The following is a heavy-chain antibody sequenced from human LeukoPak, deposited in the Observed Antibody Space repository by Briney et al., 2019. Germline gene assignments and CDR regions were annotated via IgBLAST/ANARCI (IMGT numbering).Heavy chain of an antibody. D-gene: IGHD6-13*01. CDR3: ARLYTSSWWY. CDR1: TVSFNTFW. Sequence: PGGSLRLSCAASTVSFNTFWMSWVRQAPEKGLEWAANINQDGNEKYYVDSVKGRFTISRDNAKNSLHLQMNSLRAEDTAVYYCARLYTSSWWYWGPGTLVTVSS. V-gene: IGHV3-7*03. J-gene: IGHJ4*02. CDR2: INQDGNEK.